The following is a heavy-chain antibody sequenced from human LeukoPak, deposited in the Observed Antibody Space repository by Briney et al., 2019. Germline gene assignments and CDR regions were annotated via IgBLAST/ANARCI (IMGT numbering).Heavy chain of an antibody. D-gene: IGHD3-10*01. J-gene: IGHJ4*02. CDR3: ARDSGYGSSDY. CDR1: GDSISSGDHY. V-gene: IGHV4-31*03. Sequence: SQTLSLTCTVSGDSISSGDHYWSWIRQHPGKGLEWIGYIYYSGSTYYNPSLKSRVIISVDTSKNQFSLKLSSVTAADTAVYYCARDSGYGSSDYWGQGTLVTVST. CDR2: IYYSGST.